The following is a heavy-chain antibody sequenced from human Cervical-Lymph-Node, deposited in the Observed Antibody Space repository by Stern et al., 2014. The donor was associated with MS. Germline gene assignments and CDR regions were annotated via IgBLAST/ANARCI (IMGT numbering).Heavy chain of an antibody. D-gene: IGHD5-12*01. J-gene: IGHJ4*02. CDR2: ISYDGSEK. Sequence: VQLVESGGGVVQPGRSLRLSCAASGFTFSYHAMHWVRQAPGKGLEWVAVISYDGSEKNDADSVKGRFTISRDNAWNTLYLQMNSLRVDYTSVYYCARGGAVATSDYYFDYWGQGILVTVSS. CDR1: GFTFSYHA. V-gene: IGHV3-30*01. CDR3: ARGGAVATSDYYFDY.